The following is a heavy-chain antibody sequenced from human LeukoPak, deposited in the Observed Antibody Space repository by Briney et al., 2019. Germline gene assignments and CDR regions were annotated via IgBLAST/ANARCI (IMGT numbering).Heavy chain of an antibody. J-gene: IGHJ4*02. CDR3: ARDMGWNGLVDS. D-gene: IGHD1-1*01. CDR1: GGSISSYY. Sequence: SETLSLTCTVSGGSISSYYWSWIRQPPGKGLEWIGYIYYSGSTNYNPSLKSRVTISVDTPKNQFSLKLSSVTAADTAVYYCARDMGWNGLVDSWGQGTLVTVSS. CDR2: IYYSGST. V-gene: IGHV4-59*01.